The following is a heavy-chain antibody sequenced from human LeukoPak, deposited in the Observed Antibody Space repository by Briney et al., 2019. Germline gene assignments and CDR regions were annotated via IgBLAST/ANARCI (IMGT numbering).Heavy chain of an antibody. V-gene: IGHV3-21*01. J-gene: IGHJ4*02. Sequence: PGGSLRLSCAASGFTFSSYSMNWVRQAPGKGLEWVSSISSSSSYIYYADSVKGRFTISRDNAKNPLYLQMNSLRAEDTAVYYCARESHYDYVWGSYRQDFDYWGQGTLVTVSS. D-gene: IGHD3-16*02. CDR3: ARESHYDYVWGSYRQDFDY. CDR1: GFTFSSYS. CDR2: ISSSSSYI.